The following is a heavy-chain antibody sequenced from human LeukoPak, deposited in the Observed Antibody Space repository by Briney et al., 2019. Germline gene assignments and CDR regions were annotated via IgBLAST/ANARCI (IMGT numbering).Heavy chain of an antibody. CDR1: GFTFSSYG. D-gene: IGHD3-10*01. V-gene: IGHV3-30*03. CDR2: ILFDGKNT. Sequence: PGGSLRLSCAASGFTFSSYGMHWVRQAPGKGLEWVAVILFDGKNTYYADSVKGRFITSRDNPKNTLYLQMNSLSAEDTAVYYCASEIVRETTSSSDYWGQGTLVTVSS. CDR3: ASEIVRETTSSSDY. J-gene: IGHJ4*02.